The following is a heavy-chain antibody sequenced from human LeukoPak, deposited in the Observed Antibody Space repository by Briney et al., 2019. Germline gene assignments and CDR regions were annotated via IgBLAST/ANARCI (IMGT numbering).Heavy chain of an antibody. Sequence: GDSLRLSCAASGFTFSSYALSWVRQAPGKGLEWVSVISSTGGSTYYADSVKGRFTISRDNSKNTLYLQMNNLRAEDTAVYYCANTYYYDSSGYYPFDYWGQGTLVTV. CDR3: ANTYYYDSSGYYPFDY. CDR1: GFTFSSYA. J-gene: IGHJ4*02. D-gene: IGHD3-22*01. V-gene: IGHV3-23*01. CDR2: ISSTGGST.